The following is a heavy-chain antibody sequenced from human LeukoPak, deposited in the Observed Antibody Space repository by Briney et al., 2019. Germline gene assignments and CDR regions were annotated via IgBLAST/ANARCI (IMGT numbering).Heavy chain of an antibody. CDR1: GFTFSSYS. CDR2: ISSSSSYI. D-gene: IGHD3-16*02. CDR3: ARAWDYVWGSYPGVPGY. Sequence: GGSLRLSCAASGFTFSSYSMNWVRQAPGKGLEWVSSISSSSSYIYYADSVKGRFTISRDNAKNPLSLQMNSLRAEDTAVYYCARAWDYVWGSYPGVPGYWGQGTLVTVSS. V-gene: IGHV3-21*01. J-gene: IGHJ4*02.